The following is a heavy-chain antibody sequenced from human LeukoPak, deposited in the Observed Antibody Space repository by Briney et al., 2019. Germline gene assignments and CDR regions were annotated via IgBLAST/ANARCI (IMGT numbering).Heavy chain of an antibody. J-gene: IGHJ4*02. CDR3: ARGLGWYSV. D-gene: IGHD6-19*01. CDR2: IIPILGIA. V-gene: IGHV1-69*04. CDR1: GGTFSSYA. Sequence: SVKVSCKASGGTFSSYAISWVRQAPGQGLEWMGRIIPILGIANYAQKFQGRVTITADKSTSTAYMELSSQRSEDTAVYYCARGLGWYSVWGQGTLVTVSS.